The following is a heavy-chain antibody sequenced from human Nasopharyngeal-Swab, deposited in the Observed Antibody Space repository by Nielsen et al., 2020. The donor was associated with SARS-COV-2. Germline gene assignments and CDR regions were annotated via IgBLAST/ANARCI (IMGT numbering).Heavy chain of an antibody. CDR1: GFTFSSHV. D-gene: IGHD1-26*01. Sequence: GESLKISCAASGFTFSSHVMSWVRQVPGEGLEWVSTISGSGDGTYFADSVKGRFTISRDNSRNTVFLQMNSLRGEDAAAYYCAKNMGAVVLFDIWGQGTMVTVSS. CDR3: AKNMGAVVLFDI. J-gene: IGHJ3*02. CDR2: ISGSGDGT. V-gene: IGHV3-23*01.